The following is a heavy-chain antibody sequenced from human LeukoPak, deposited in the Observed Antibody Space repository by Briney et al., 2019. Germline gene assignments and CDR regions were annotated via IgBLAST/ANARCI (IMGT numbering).Heavy chain of an antibody. J-gene: IGHJ4*02. Sequence: GASVKVSCKASGATFTNYLIHWVRQAPGQGLEWMVLIIPIFGTANYAQKFQGRVTITADESTSTAYMELSSLRSEDTAVYYCARTPTLWFGEFNFDYWGQGTLVTVSS. CDR2: IIPIFGTA. D-gene: IGHD3-10*01. V-gene: IGHV1-69*13. CDR3: ARTPTLWFGEFNFDY. CDR1: GATFTNYL.